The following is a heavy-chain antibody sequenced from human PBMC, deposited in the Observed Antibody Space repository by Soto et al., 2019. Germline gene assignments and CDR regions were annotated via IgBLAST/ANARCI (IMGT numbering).Heavy chain of an antibody. CDR3: ARGDYGPYYFDY. D-gene: IGHD4-17*01. CDR2: IIPILGIA. J-gene: IGHJ4*02. V-gene: IGHV1-69*02. Sequence: QVQLVQSGAEVKKPGSSVKVSCKASGGTFSSYTISWVRQAPGQGLEWTGRIIPILGIANYAQKFQGRVTITADKSTSTAYMELSSLRSEDTAVYYCARGDYGPYYFDYWGQGTLVTVSS. CDR1: GGTFSSYT.